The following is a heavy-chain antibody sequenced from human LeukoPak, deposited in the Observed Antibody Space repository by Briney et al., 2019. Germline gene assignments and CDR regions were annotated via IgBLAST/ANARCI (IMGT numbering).Heavy chain of an antibody. Sequence: PSETLSLTCTVSGGSISSYYWSWIRQPAGKGLEWIGRIYTSGSTNYNPSLKSRVTMSVDTSKNQFSLKLSSVTAADTAVYYCAREGKLELRWDYYYYMDVWGKGTTVTVSS. D-gene: IGHD1-7*01. CDR2: IYTSGST. V-gene: IGHV4-4*07. CDR1: GGSISSYY. CDR3: AREGKLELRWDYYYYMDV. J-gene: IGHJ6*03.